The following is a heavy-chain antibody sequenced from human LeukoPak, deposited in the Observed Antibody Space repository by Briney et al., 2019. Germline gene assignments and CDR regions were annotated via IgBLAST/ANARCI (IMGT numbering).Heavy chain of an antibody. CDR3: ARSLRGAAHHFDY. Sequence: SESLSLPCTVSGGSISGSSYYWGWIRQPPGKGLEWIGSIYYSGNTYYNPSLKSRVTISVDTSKNQFSLKLSSVTAADTAVYYCARSLRGAAHHFDYWGQGTLVTVSS. CDR2: IYYSGNT. CDR1: GGSISGSSYY. V-gene: IGHV4-39*01. D-gene: IGHD6-6*01. J-gene: IGHJ4*02.